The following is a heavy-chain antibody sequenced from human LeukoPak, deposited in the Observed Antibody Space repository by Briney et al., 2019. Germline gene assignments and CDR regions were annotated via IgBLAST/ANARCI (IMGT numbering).Heavy chain of an antibody. CDR3: ATRGYDFWSGYHDYFDY. D-gene: IGHD3-3*01. CDR2: IYHSGST. J-gene: IGHJ4*02. Sequence: SETLSLTCAVSGYSISSGYYWGWIRQPPGKGLEWIGSIYHSGSTYYNPSLKSRVTIPVDTSKNQFSLKLSSVTAADTAVYYCATRGYDFWSGYHDYFDYWGQGTLVTVSS. CDR1: GYSISSGYY. V-gene: IGHV4-38-2*01.